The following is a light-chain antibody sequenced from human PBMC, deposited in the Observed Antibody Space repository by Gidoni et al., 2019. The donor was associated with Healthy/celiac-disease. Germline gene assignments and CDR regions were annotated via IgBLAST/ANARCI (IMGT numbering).Light chain of an antibody. CDR3: QQLNSYPYLT. Sequence: DIQLTQSPSFLSASVGDRVTITCRASQGISSYLAWYQQKPGKAPKLLIYAASTLQSGVPSRFSGSGSGTEFTLTISSLQPEDFATYYCQQLNSYPYLTFGQXTRLEIK. V-gene: IGKV1-9*01. J-gene: IGKJ5*01. CDR2: AAS. CDR1: QGISSY.